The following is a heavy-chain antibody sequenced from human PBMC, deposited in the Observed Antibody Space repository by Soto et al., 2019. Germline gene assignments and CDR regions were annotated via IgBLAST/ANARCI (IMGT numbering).Heavy chain of an antibody. CDR3: ARDYMGDYYFDY. Sequence: VKVSCKASGYTFTSYDINWVRQATGQGLEWMGWMNPNSGNTGYAQKFQGRVTMTRNTSISTAYMELSSLRSEDTAVYYCARDYMGDYYFDYWGQGTLVTVSS. V-gene: IGHV1-8*01. J-gene: IGHJ4*02. CDR2: MNPNSGNT. D-gene: IGHD2-21*02. CDR1: GYTFTSYD.